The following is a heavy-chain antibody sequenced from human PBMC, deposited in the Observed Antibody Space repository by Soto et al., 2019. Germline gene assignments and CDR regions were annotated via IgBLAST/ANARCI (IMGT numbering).Heavy chain of an antibody. CDR3: ARDYYDSSGYYYFDY. CDR2: ISGSGGST. J-gene: IGHJ4*02. V-gene: IGHV3-23*01. D-gene: IGHD3-22*01. CDR1: GFTFSSYA. Sequence: GGSLRLSCAASGFTFSSYAMSWVRQAPGKGLEWVSAISGSGGSTYYADSVKGRFTISRDNSKNTLYLQMNSLRAEDTAVYYCARDYYDSSGYYYFDYWGQGTLVTVSS.